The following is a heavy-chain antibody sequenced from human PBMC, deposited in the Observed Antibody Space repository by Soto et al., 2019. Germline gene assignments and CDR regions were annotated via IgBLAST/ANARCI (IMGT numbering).Heavy chain of an antibody. D-gene: IGHD5-12*01. CDR1: GFTVSSNY. J-gene: IGHJ6*03. CDR3: ARGVRGSTRRVPYYYYMDV. V-gene: IGHV3-66*01. CDR2: IYSGGST. Sequence: GVSLRLSFAASGFTVSSNYMSWVRQAPGKGLEWVSVIYSGGSTYYADSVKGRFTISRDNSKNTLYLQMNSLRAEDTAVYYCARGVRGSTRRVPYYYYMDVWGKGTTVTVSS.